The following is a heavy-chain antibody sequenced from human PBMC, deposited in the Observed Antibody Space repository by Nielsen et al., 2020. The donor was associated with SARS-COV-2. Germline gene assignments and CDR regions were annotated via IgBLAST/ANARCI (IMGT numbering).Heavy chain of an antibody. J-gene: IGHJ4*02. V-gene: IGHV3-7*03. CDR1: GFMFSNDW. D-gene: IGHD5-18*01. Sequence: GGSLRLSCAASGFMFSNDWMSWVRLAPGKGLEWVANIKRDGSEKHYVDSVKGRFTVSRDNSKNTLYLQMNSLRAEDTAVYYCANGYSPDYWGQGTLVTVSS. CDR2: IKRDGSEK. CDR3: ANGYSPDY.